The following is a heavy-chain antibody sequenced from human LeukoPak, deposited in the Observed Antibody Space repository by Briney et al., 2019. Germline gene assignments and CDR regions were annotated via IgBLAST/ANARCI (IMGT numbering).Heavy chain of an antibody. Sequence: SETLSLTCTVSGGSSSGYYWTWIRQPPGKGLEWIGYMYYSGSTNYNPSLKRRVAISGDTSKNQLSLKLRSVTAADTAVYYCAREDLYYYDSSGSQGWFDPWGQGTLVTVSS. CDR1: GGSSSGYY. CDR2: MYYSGST. D-gene: IGHD3-22*01. J-gene: IGHJ5*02. CDR3: AREDLYYYDSSGSQGWFDP. V-gene: IGHV4-59*01.